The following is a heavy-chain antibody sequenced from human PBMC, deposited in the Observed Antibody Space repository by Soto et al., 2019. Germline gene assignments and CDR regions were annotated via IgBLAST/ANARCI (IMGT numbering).Heavy chain of an antibody. J-gene: IGHJ4*02. CDR1: GFTFSSYA. CDR2: ISGSGGST. CDR3: AKCHLGSSIMNRYYFDY. V-gene: IGHV3-23*01. D-gene: IGHD6-13*01. Sequence: GGSLRLSCAASGFTFSSYAMSWVRQAPGKGLEWVSAISGSGGSTYYADSVKGRFTISRDNSKNTLYLQMNSLRAEDTAVYYCAKCHLGSSIMNRYYFDYWGQGTLVTVSS.